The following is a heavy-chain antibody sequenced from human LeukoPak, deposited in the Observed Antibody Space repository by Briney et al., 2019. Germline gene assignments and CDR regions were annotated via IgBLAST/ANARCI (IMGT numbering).Heavy chain of an antibody. CDR1: GYTFTSYG. D-gene: IGHD3-22*01. Sequence: ASVKVSCKASGYTFTSYGISWVRQAPGQGLEWMGWISAYNGNTNYAQKLQGRVTMTTDTSTSTAYMELRSLRSDDTAVYYCARDPSYYDSRTLDAFDIWGQGTMVTVSS. CDR3: ARDPSYYDSRTLDAFDI. V-gene: IGHV1-18*01. J-gene: IGHJ3*02. CDR2: ISAYNGNT.